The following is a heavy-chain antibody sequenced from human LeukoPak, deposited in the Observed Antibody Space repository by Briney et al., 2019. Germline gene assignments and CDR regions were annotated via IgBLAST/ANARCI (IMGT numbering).Heavy chain of an antibody. J-gene: IGHJ4*02. Sequence: TLSLTCTVSGGSISSGGYYWSWIRQPAGKGLEWIGRIYTSGSTNYNPSLKSRVTISVDTSKNQFSLKLSSVTAADTAVYYCAREMVRGVIWGQGTLVTVSS. CDR3: AREMVRGVI. D-gene: IGHD3-10*01. V-gene: IGHV4-61*02. CDR1: GGSISSGGYY. CDR2: IYTSGST.